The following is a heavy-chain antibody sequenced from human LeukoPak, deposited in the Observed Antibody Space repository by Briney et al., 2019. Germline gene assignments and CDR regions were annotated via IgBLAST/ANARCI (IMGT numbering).Heavy chain of an antibody. CDR1: GFIFSSYW. D-gene: IGHD4-11*01. CDR2: IKSDGSSP. V-gene: IGHV3-74*01. Sequence: GGSLRLSCAASGFIFSSYWMHWVRQAPGKGPVWVSRIKSDGSSPNYADSVKGRFTISRDNAKNTVYLQMNSLRAEDTAVYYCAXDGHYSNFYFDYWGQGTLVTVSS. J-gene: IGHJ4*02. CDR3: AXDGHYSNFYFDY.